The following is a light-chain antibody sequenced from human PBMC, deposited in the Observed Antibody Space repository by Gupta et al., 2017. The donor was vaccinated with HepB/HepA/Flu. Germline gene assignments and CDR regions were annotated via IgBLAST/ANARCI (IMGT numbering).Light chain of an antibody. CDR1: QSISSW. Sequence: DIQMTQSPSTLSASVGDRVTITCRTSQSISSWLAWYQQKPGKAPKLLIYKAASLESGVPSRFSRSGCGTEFTLTISSRQPDDFATYYCQQYKSYSPWTFGQGTKVEIK. J-gene: IGKJ1*01. V-gene: IGKV1-5*03. CDR2: KAA. CDR3: QQYKSYSPWT.